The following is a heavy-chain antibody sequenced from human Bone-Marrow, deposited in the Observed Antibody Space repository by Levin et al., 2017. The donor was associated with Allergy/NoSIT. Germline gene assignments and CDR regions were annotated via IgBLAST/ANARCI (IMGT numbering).Heavy chain of an antibody. V-gene: IGHV3-9*01. J-gene: IGHJ4*02. CDR2: IMWNSARM. CDR3: VKDRSSVDNWNYGGPFES. CDR1: GFTFNDFA. D-gene: IGHD1-7*01. Sequence: SLKISCEASGFTFNDFAMHWVRQTPGKGLEWVTGIMWNSARMDYADSVKGRFTISRDNAKRSLYLEMNALRVEDTALYYCVKDRSSVDNWNYGGPFESWGQGTLVTVSS.